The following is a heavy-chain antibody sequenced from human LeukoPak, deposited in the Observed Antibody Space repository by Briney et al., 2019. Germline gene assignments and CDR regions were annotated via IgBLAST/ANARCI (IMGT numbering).Heavy chain of an antibody. CDR1: GGSISSSSYY. V-gene: IGHV4-39*01. CDR2: IYYSGST. Sequence: SETLSLTCTVSGGSISSSSYYWGWIRQPPGKGLEWFGSIYYSGSTYYNPSLKSRVTISVDTSKNQFSLKLSSVTAADTAVYYCARGSDTAMVTGMDVWGQGTTVTVSS. CDR3: ARGSDTAMVTGMDV. J-gene: IGHJ6*02. D-gene: IGHD5-18*01.